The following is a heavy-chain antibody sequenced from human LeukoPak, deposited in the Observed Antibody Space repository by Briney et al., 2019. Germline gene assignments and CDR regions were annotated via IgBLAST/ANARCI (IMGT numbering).Heavy chain of an antibody. CDR1: GYTFTGYY. V-gene: IGHV1-2*02. D-gene: IGHD6-19*01. Sequence: ASVKVSCKASGYTFTGYYMHWVRQAPGQGLEWMGWINPNSGGTNYAQKFQGRVTMTRDTSISTAYMELSRLRSDDTAVYYCARADEAVAGTDYWGQGTLVTVSS. CDR2: INPNSGGT. CDR3: ARADEAVAGTDY. J-gene: IGHJ4*02.